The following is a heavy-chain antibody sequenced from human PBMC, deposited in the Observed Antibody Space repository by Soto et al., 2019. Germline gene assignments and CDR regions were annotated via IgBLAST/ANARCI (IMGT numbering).Heavy chain of an antibody. CDR2: IIPIFGTA. V-gene: IGHV1-69*13. D-gene: IGHD4-17*01. Sequence: SVKVSCKASGGTFSSYAISWVRQAPGQGLEWMGGIIPIFGTANYAQKFQGRVTITADESTSTAYMELSSLRSEDTAVYYCATVLDYGDYSLYWYFDLRGRGTLVTVSS. J-gene: IGHJ2*01. CDR1: GGTFSSYA. CDR3: ATVLDYGDYSLYWYFDL.